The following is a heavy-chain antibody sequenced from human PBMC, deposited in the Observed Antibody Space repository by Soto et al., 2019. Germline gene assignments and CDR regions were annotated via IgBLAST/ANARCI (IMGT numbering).Heavy chain of an antibody. CDR1: GYTFTGYY. Sequence: ASVKVSCKASGYTFTGYYMHWVRQAPGQGLEWMGWINPNSGGTNYAQKFQGRVTMTRDTSISTAYMELSRLRSDDTAVYYCATYSSSWRSPRRNPYYYYYYGMDVWGQGTTVTVSS. CDR2: INPNSGGT. J-gene: IGHJ6*02. CDR3: ATYSSSWRSPRRNPYYYYYYGMDV. D-gene: IGHD6-13*01. V-gene: IGHV1-2*02.